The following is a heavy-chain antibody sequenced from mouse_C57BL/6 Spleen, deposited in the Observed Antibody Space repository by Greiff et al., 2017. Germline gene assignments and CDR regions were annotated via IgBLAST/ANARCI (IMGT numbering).Heavy chain of an antibody. CDR3: ARPGSNYEDAMDY. Sequence: EVQLLESGGGLVKPGGSLTLSCAASGFTFSDYGMHWVRQAPEKGLEWVAYISSGSSTIYYADTVKGRFTISRDNTKNTLFLQMTRLRSEDTAMYYCARPGSNYEDAMDYWGQGTSVTVSS. CDR1: GFTFSDYG. D-gene: IGHD2-5*01. CDR2: ISSGSSTI. V-gene: IGHV5-17*01. J-gene: IGHJ4*01.